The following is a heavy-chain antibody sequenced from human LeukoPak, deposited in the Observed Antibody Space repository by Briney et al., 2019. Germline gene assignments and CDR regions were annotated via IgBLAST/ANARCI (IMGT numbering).Heavy chain of an antibody. CDR2: INPSGGST. D-gene: IGHD3-22*01. Sequence: ASVKVSCKASGYTFTSYYMHWVRQAPGQGLEWMGIINPSGGSTSYAQKFQGRVTMTTDTSTSTAYMELRSLRSDDTAVYYCARGSTVRYYYDSSGYYRGPVDYWGQGTLVTVSS. CDR1: GYTFTSYY. J-gene: IGHJ4*02. V-gene: IGHV1-46*01. CDR3: ARGSTVRYYYDSSGYYRGPVDY.